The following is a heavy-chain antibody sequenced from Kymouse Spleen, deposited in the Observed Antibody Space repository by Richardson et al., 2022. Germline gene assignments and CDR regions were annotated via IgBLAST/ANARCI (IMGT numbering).Heavy chain of an antibody. CDR1: GFTFSSYG. V-gene: IGHV3-30*18. Sequence: QVQLVESGGGVVQPGRSLRLSCAASGFTFSSYGMHWVRQAPGKGLEWVAVISYDGSNKYYADSVKGRFTISRDNSKNTLYLQMNSLRAEDTAVYYCAKGPATAIPGGYYYYGMDVWGQGTTVTVSS. J-gene: IGHJ6*02. CDR2: ISYDGSNK. CDR3: AKGPATAIPGGYYYYGMDV. D-gene: IGHD2-8*01.